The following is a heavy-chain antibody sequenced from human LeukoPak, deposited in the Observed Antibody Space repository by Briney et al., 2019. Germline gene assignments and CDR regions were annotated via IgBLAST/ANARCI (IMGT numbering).Heavy chain of an antibody. D-gene: IGHD1-26*01. CDR2: INPNSGGT. V-gene: IGHV1-2*02. CDR1: GYTFTGYY. CDR3: ARARLGKRIVGAGWFDP. Sequence: ASVKVSCKASGYTFTGYYMHWVRQAPGQGLEWMGWINPNSGGTNYAQKFQGRVTMTRDTSISTAYMELSRLRSDYTAVYYCARARLGKRIVGAGWFDPWGQGTLVTVSS. J-gene: IGHJ5*02.